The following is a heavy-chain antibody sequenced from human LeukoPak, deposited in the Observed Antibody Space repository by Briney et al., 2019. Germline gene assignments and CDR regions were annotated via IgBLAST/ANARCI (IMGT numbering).Heavy chain of an antibody. Sequence: GGSLRLSCAASGFTFSTYGMIWVRQAPGKGLEWVSYISSSSNTIQYADSVRGRFTIFRDNAKNSLYLQMNSLRAEDTAVYYCAREVVGLDYWGQGTLVTVSS. J-gene: IGHJ4*02. CDR3: AREVVGLDY. CDR1: GFTFSTYG. V-gene: IGHV3-48*01. CDR2: ISSSSNTI. D-gene: IGHD3/OR15-3a*01.